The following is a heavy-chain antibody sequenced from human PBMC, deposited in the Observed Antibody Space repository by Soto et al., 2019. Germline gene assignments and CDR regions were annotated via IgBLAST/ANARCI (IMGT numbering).Heavy chain of an antibody. Sequence: PGGSLRLSCVASGFTFDDYAMHWVRQAPGKGLEWVSRISWNSGSINYADSVKGRFTISRDNAKNSLYLQMNSLRAEDTALYYCAKTYTSGGIYYFYFWGQGTLVTVSS. CDR3: AKTYTSGGIYYFYF. D-gene: IGHD6-25*01. CDR2: ISWNSGSI. J-gene: IGHJ4*02. CDR1: GFTFDDYA. V-gene: IGHV3-9*01.